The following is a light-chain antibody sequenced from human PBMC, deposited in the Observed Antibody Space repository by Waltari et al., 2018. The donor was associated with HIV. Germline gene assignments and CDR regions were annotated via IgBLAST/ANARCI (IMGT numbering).Light chain of an antibody. V-gene: IGLV1-47*01. J-gene: IGLJ2*01. CDR2: RDN. Sequence: QSVLTQPPSASGTPGQRVTISCSGSSSNIGSNSVYWYQQLPGTAPKLLIHRDNQRRPGVPDRFSCSKSGTSASRAISGVRSDDEADYYCATWDDSRSGVVFGGGTKVTVL. CDR3: ATWDDSRSGVV. CDR1: SSNIGSNS.